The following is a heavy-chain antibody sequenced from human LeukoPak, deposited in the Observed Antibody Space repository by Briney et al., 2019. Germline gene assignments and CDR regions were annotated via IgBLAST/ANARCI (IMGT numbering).Heavy chain of an antibody. V-gene: IGHV4-61*02. Sequence: SETLSLTCTVSGGSISSGSYYWSWIRQPAGKGLEWIGRIDTSGSTNYNPSLKSRVTISVDTSKNQFSLRLSSVTAADTAVYYCARVTGYMTEDYFDYWGQGTLITVSS. CDR1: GGSISSGSYY. CDR2: IDTSGST. J-gene: IGHJ4*02. D-gene: IGHD6-13*01. CDR3: ARVTGYMTEDYFDY.